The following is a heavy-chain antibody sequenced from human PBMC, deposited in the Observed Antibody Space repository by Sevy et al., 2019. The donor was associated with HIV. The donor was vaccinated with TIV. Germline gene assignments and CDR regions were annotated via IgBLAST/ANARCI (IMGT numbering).Heavy chain of an antibody. CDR3: TGGGGAFDF. J-gene: IGHJ3*01. CDR1: GDSVSSNSTG. V-gene: IGHV6-1*01. CDR2: TYYRSKWYN. D-gene: IGHD6-25*01. Sequence: KQSQTLSLTCAISGDSVSSNSTGWNWIRESPSRGLEWLGRTYYRSKWYNDYAVSVKSRITINPDTSKNQFSLQLNSVTPEDTAVYYCTGGGGAFDFWGRGTMVTVSS.